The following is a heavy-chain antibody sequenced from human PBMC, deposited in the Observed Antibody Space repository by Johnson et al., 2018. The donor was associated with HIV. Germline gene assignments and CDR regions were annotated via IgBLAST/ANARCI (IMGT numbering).Heavy chain of an antibody. V-gene: IGHV3-74*01. CDR1: GFTFSSYW. CDR2: INSDGSST. J-gene: IGHJ3*02. Sequence: VQLVESGGGLVQPGGSLRLSCAASGFTFSSYWMHWVRQAPGKGLVWVSRINSDGSSTSYADSVKGRFTISRDNAKNTLYLQMNSLKTEDTAVYYCTTDIPVIVLGGPDIWGQGTMVTVSS. CDR3: TTDIPVIVLGGPDI. D-gene: IGHD2-8*02.